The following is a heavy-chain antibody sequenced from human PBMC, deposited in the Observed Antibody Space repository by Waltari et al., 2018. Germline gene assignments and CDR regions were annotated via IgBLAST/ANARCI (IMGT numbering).Heavy chain of an antibody. CDR2: ISSSSSYI. CDR3: ARDGAPETSYSGSYYFDY. V-gene: IGHV3-21*01. Sequence: EVQLVESGGGLVKPGGSLRLSCAASGFTFSSYSMNWVRQAPGKGLEWVSSISSSSSYIYYSDSVKGRFPISRDNAKNSLYLQMNSLRAEDTAVYYCARDGAPETSYSGSYYFDYWGQGTLVTVSS. D-gene: IGHD1-26*01. CDR1: GFTFSSYS. J-gene: IGHJ4*02.